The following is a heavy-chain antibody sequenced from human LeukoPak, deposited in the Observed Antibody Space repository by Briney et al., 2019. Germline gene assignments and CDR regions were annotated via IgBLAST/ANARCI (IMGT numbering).Heavy chain of an antibody. V-gene: IGHV4-34*01. D-gene: IGHD3-10*01. Sequence: PSETLSLTCAVYGGSFSGYYWSWIRQPPGKGLEWIGEINHSGGTNYNPSLKSRVTISVDTSKNQFSLKLSSVTAADTAVYYCARGPYYYGSGRPFDYWGQGTLVTVSS. CDR2: INHSGGT. CDR1: GGSFSGYY. J-gene: IGHJ4*02. CDR3: ARGPYYYGSGRPFDY.